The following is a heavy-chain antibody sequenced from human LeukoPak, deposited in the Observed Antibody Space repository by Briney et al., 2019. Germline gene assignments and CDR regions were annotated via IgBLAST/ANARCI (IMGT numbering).Heavy chain of an antibody. D-gene: IGHD6-19*01. CDR3: ANSAGSGWQYNWFDP. J-gene: IGHJ5*02. V-gene: IGHV4-61*01. CDR2: IYYSGST. CDR1: GGSVSSGNYY. Sequence: SETLSLTCTVSGGSVSSGNYYCSWIRQPPGKGLEWIGYIYYSGSTNYNPSLKSRVTISVDTSKNQFSLKLSSVTAADTAVYYCANSAGSGWQYNWFDPWGQGTLVTVSS.